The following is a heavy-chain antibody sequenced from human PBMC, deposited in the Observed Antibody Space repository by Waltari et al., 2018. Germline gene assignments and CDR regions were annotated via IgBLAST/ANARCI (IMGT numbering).Heavy chain of an antibody. CDR1: GFRFSDYA. J-gene: IGHJ4*02. Sequence: DVQLVESGGGLVKPGGSLTLACAASGFRFSDYAMNWVRQGPGKGLDWVSSISSRSKYIYYADSVKGRFTISRDNAKKFLYLEMNALSADDTAVYYCARDNWTPNFYDKSGYFWGQGALVNVSS. D-gene: IGHD3-22*01. CDR2: ISSRSKYI. V-gene: IGHV3-21*02. CDR3: ARDNWTPNFYDKSGYF.